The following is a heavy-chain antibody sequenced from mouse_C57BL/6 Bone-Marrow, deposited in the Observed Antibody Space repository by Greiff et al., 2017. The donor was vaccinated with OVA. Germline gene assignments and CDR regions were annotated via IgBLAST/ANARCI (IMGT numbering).Heavy chain of an antibody. CDR1: GFTFSDYY. D-gene: IGHD1-1*01. CDR2: ISNGGGST. CDR3: ARQSFYYYGSSPYFDY. Sequence: DVMLVESGGGLVQPGGSLKLSCAASGFTFSDYYMYWVRQTPEKRLEWVAYISNGGGSTYYPDTVKGRFTISRDNAKNTLYLQMSRLKSEDTAMYYCARQSFYYYGSSPYFDYWGQGTTLTVSS. J-gene: IGHJ2*01. V-gene: IGHV5-12*01.